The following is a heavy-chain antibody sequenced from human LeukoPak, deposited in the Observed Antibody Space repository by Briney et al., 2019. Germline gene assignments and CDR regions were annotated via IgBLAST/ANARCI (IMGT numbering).Heavy chain of an antibody. J-gene: IGHJ3*02. V-gene: IGHV4-31*03. D-gene: IGHD3-3*01. CDR2: SYYSGAT. CDR3: ARVRHAFLEWFPIDAFDI. Sequence: SQTLSLTCTVSGGSIISAGYYWSWIRQHPGKGLEWIGYSYYSGATYYNPSLKSRVVISVDTSKNQFSLKLRSVTAADTAVYYCARVRHAFLEWFPIDAFDIWGQGTMVTVSS. CDR1: GGSIISAGYY.